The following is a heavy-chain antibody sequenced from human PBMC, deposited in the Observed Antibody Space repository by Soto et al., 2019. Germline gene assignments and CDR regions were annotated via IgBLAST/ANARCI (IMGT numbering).Heavy chain of an antibody. CDR2: ISGGGGST. Sequence: PGGSLRLSCAASGFSFNIFAMNWVRQAPGQGLEWVSGISGGGGSTYYADSVKGRFTISRDNSNNTLYLQMNSLRAEDTAVYYCAKKPTSYDSSAQFDSWGQGTLVTVSS. CDR3: AKKPTSYDSSAQFDS. CDR1: GFSFNIFA. D-gene: IGHD3-22*01. V-gene: IGHV3-23*01. J-gene: IGHJ4*02.